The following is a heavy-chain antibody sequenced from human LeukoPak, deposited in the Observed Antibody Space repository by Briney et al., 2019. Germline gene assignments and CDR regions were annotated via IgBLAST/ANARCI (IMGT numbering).Heavy chain of an antibody. D-gene: IGHD5-12*01. J-gene: IGHJ4*02. CDR1: GYTFTGYY. CDR3: ARALTSIGRQSGYDFVGY. V-gene: IGHV1-2*06. CDR2: INPNSGAT. Sequence: ASVKVSCKASGYTFTGYYMHWVRQAPGQGLEWMGRINPNSGATNYAQKFQGRVTMTRDTSISTAYMELSRLRSDDTAVYYCARALTSIGRQSGYDFVGYWGQGTLVTVSS.